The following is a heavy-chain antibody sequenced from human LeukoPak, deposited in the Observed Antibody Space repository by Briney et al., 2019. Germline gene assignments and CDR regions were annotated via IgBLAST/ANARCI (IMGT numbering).Heavy chain of an antibody. CDR2: IYYSGST. Sequence: SETLSLTCTVSGGSISSYYWSWIRQPPGKGLEWIGYIYYSGSTNYNPSLKSRVTISVDTSKNQFSLKLSSVTAADTAVYYCARESTVAGTGTDYWGQGTLVTVSS. D-gene: IGHD6-19*01. CDR1: GGSISSYY. V-gene: IGHV4-59*01. CDR3: ARESTVAGTGTDY. J-gene: IGHJ4*02.